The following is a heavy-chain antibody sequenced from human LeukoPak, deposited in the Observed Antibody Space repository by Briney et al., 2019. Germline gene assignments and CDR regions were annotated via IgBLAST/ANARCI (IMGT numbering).Heavy chain of an antibody. V-gene: IGHV3-23*01. J-gene: IGHJ4*02. CDR1: GITLSNYS. CDR3: AKRGVVIRVILVGFHKEAYYFDS. CDR2: ISGSGGST. D-gene: IGHD3-22*01. Sequence: GGSLRLSCAVSGITLSNYSMSWVRQAPGKGLEWVAGISGSGGSTNYADSVKGRFTISRDNPKNTLYLQMNSLRAEDTAVYFCAKRGVVIRVILVGFHKEAYYFDSWGQGALVTVSS.